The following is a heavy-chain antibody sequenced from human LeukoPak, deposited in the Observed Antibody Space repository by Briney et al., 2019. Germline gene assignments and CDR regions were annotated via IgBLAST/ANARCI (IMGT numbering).Heavy chain of an antibody. V-gene: IGHV1-2*02. CDR2: INPNSGGT. J-gene: IGHJ5*02. CDR1: GYTFTGYY. Sequence: ASVKVSCKASGYTFTGYYMHWVRQAPGQGLEWMGWINPNSGGTNYAQKFQGRVTMTRDTSISTAYMELSRLRSDDTAVYYCARSSGYPYGNWFDPWGQGTLVTVSS. CDR3: ARSSGYPYGNWFDP. D-gene: IGHD3-22*01.